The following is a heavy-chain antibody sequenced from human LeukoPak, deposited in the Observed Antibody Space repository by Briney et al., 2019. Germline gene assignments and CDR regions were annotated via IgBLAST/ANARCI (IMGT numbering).Heavy chain of an antibody. CDR3: ARVGYYDSSGYYPGEYFDY. CDR1: GYTFTSYD. CDR2: MNPNSGNT. J-gene: IGHJ4*02. D-gene: IGHD3-22*01. V-gene: IGHV1-8*03. Sequence: ASVKVSCKASGYTFTSYDINWVRQATGQGLEWMGWMNPNSGNTGYAQKFQGRVTITRNTSISTAYMELSSLRSEDTAVYYCARVGYYDSSGYYPGEYFDYWGQGTLVTVSS.